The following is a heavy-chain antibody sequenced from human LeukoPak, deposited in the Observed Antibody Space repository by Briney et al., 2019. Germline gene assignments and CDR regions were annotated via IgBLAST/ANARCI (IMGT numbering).Heavy chain of an antibody. V-gene: IGHV4-34*01. Sequence: SETLSLTCAVYGGSFSGYYWSWIRQPPGKGLEWIGEINHSGSTNYNPSLKSRVTISVDTSKNQFSLKLSSVTAADTAVYYCAWTLGYCSSTSCYRGYYYYMDVWGKGTTVTVSS. J-gene: IGHJ6*03. CDR3: AWTLGYCSSTSCYRGYYYYMDV. CDR2: INHSGST. D-gene: IGHD2-2*02. CDR1: GGSFSGYY.